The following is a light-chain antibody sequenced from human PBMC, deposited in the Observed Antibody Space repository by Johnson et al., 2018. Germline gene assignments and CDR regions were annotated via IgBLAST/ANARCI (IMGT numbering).Light chain of an antibody. CDR2: ENN. CDR1: SSNIGNNY. J-gene: IGLJ1*01. V-gene: IGLV1-51*02. CDR3: GTWDSSLLAGNV. Sequence: QSVLTQPPSVSAAPGQKVTISCSGSSSNIGNNYVSWYQQLPGTAPKLLIYENNKRPSGIPDRFSGSKSGTSATLGITGIQTGDEADYYCGTWDSSLLAGNVFGTGTKVTVL.